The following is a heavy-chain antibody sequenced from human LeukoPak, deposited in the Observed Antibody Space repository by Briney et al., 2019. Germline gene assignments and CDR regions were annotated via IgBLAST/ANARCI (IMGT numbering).Heavy chain of an antibody. J-gene: IGHJ3*02. CDR1: GGSISSGGYY. D-gene: IGHD3-22*01. Sequence: SETLSLTCTVSGGSISSGGYYWSWIRQHPGKGLEWIGYIYYSGSTYYNPSLKSQVTISVDTSKNQFSLKLSSVTTADTAVYYCARFSDSSGYYGESAAFDIWGQGTMVTVSS. CDR3: ARFSDSSGYYGESAAFDI. CDR2: IYYSGST. V-gene: IGHV4-31*01.